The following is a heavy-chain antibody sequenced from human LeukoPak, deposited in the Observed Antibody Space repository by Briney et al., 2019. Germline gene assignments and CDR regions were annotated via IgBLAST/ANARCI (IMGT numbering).Heavy chain of an antibody. CDR1: GYSISSGYY. D-gene: IGHD3-10*01. J-gene: IGHJ4*02. CDR3: ARRNGLLAMVRGVIDY. CDR2: IYHSGST. V-gene: IGHV4-38-2*02. Sequence: PSETLSLTCTVSGYSISSGYYWGWIRQPPGKGLEWIGSIYHSGSTYYNPSLKSRVTISVDTSKNQFSLKLSSVTAADTAVYYCARRNGLLAMVRGVIDYWGQGTLVTVSS.